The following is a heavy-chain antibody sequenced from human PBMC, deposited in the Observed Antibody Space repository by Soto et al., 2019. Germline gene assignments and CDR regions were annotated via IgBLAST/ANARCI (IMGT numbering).Heavy chain of an antibody. CDR3: ARSSGGSGKLWNYYGMDV. J-gene: IGHJ6*02. CDR2: ISSGSSYI. CDR1: GFTFSSYS. D-gene: IGHD3-10*01. Sequence: EVQLVESGGGLVKPGGSLRLSCAASGFTFSSYSMNWVRQAPGKGLEWVSSISSGSSYIYYADSVKGRFTISRDNXKXSLXLQVNSLRAEDTAVYYCARSSGGSGKLWNYYGMDVWGQGTTVTVSS. V-gene: IGHV3-21*06.